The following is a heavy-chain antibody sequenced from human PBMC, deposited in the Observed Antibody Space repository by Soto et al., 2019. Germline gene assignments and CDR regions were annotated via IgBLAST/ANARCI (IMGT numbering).Heavy chain of an antibody. CDR1: GFTFSSYA. V-gene: IGHV3-30-3*01. J-gene: IGHJ5*02. Sequence: GGSLRLSCAASGFTFSSYAMHWVRQAPGKGLEWVAVISYDGSNKYYADSVKGRFTISRDNSKNTLYLQMNSLRAEDTAVYYCARSIVVVVAATRRYNWFDPWGQGTLVTVSS. CDR3: ARSIVVVVAATRRYNWFDP. CDR2: ISYDGSNK. D-gene: IGHD2-15*01.